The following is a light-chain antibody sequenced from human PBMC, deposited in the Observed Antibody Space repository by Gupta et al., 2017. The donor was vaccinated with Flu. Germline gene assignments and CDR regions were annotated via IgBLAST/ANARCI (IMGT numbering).Light chain of an antibody. Sequence: SPPSLSASEGDRVTITCQASQDIRIYLNWYQQKPGKAPKLLIYDASNLQKGVPSRFRGSGSGTEFTLTISSLQSEDIASYYCQQYHTLPTFGQGTRVDIK. J-gene: IGKJ1*01. V-gene: IGKV1-33*01. CDR1: QDIRIY. CDR3: QQYHTLPT. CDR2: DAS.